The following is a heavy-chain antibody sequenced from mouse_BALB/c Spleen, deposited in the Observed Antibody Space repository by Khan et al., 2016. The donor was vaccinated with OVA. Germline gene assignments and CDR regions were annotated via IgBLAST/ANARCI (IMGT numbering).Heavy chain of an antibody. CDR2: IWTGGST. CDR1: GFSLTSYG. V-gene: IGHV2-9*02. Sequence: QVQLKQSGPGLVAPSQSLSITCTVSGFSLTSYGVHWVRQPPGKGLEWLGVIWTGGSTNYNSALRSRVTSNKNNSRSQVFLKINNLQTDDTAMYCGARESGSSHWYFDVWGAGTTVTVSS. CDR3: ARESGSSHWYFDV. J-gene: IGHJ1*01. D-gene: IGHD1-1*01.